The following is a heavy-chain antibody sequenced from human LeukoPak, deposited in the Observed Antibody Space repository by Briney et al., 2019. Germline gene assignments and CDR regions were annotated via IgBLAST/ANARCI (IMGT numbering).Heavy chain of an antibody. CDR1: GLTVSSTY. J-gene: IGHJ4*02. CDR3: ARGLREWYFDY. V-gene: IGHV3-66*01. Sequence: PGGSLRLSCAASGLTVSSTYMSWVRQTPGKGLEWVSVIYSGGSTYYADSVKGRLTITRDNSKNTLYLQMNSLRAGDTAVYYCARGLREWYFDYWGQRTLVTVSS. CDR2: IYSGGST. D-gene: IGHD3-3*01.